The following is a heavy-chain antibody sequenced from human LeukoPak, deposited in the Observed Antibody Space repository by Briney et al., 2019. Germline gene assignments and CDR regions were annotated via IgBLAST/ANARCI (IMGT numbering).Heavy chain of an antibody. V-gene: IGHV1-8*02. J-gene: IGHJ4*02. Sequence: ASVKVSCKASGYTFTSYGISWVRQAPGQGLEWMGWMNPNSGNTGYAQKFQGRVTMTRNTSISTAYMELSSLRSEDTAVYYCARGRHIVVVTAIRSVYYFDYWGQGTLVTVSS. CDR2: MNPNSGNT. CDR3: ARGRHIVVVTAIRSVYYFDY. D-gene: IGHD2-21*02. CDR1: GYTFTSYG.